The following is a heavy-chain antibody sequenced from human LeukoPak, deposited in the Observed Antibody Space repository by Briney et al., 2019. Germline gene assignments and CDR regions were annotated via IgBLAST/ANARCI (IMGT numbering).Heavy chain of an antibody. Sequence: GGSLRLSCAASGFTVNSNYMSWIRQAPGKGLEWVSVMYSGGDTYYADSVKGRFTISRDNSKNSLYLQMNSLRAEDTAVYYCARAPSAANVLWFDPWGQGTLVTVSS. J-gene: IGHJ5*02. CDR1: GFTVNSNY. D-gene: IGHD2-2*01. CDR3: ARAPSAANVLWFDP. CDR2: MYSGGDT. V-gene: IGHV3-53*01.